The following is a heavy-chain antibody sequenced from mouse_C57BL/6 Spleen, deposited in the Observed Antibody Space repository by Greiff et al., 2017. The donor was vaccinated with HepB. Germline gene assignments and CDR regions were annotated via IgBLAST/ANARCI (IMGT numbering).Heavy chain of an antibody. J-gene: IGHJ2*01. Sequence: EVQLQQSGPELVKPGASVKISCKASGYTFTDYYMHWVKQSHGKSLEWIGDINPNNGGTSYNQKFKGKATLTVDKSSSTADMELRSLTSEDSAVYYCARSYYGFGYWGQGTTLTVSS. CDR2: INPNNGGT. V-gene: IGHV1-26*01. D-gene: IGHD1-1*01. CDR3: ARSYYGFGY. CDR1: GYTFTDYY.